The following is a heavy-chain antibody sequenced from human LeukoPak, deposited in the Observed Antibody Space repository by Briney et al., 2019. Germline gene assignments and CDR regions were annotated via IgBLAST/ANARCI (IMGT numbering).Heavy chain of an antibody. CDR3: ARGGGNWNHLTA. V-gene: IGHV3-30*04. J-gene: IGHJ4*02. D-gene: IGHD1-1*01. CDR2: ISYDGSNK. CDR1: GFTFSSYA. Sequence: PGGSLRLSCAASGFTFSSYAMHWVRQAPGKGLEWVAVISYDGSNKYYADSVKGRFTISRDNSKNTLYLQMNSLRAEDTAVYYCARGGGNWNHLTAWSQGTLVTVSS.